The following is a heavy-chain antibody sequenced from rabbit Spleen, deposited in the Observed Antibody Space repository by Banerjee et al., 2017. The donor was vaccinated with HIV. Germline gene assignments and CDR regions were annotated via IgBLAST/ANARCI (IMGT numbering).Heavy chain of an antibody. V-gene: IGHV1S45*01. CDR2: VYTGNGKA. D-gene: IGHD6-1*01. J-gene: IGHJ6*01. CDR1: GFSFSSSYD. CDR3: ARDGNYGYAADFAL. Sequence: QEQLVESGGGLVQPGASLTLTCTASGFSFSSSYDVCWVRQAPGKGLEWIACVYTGNGKAVYASWAKGRFTISKTSSTTVTLQMTSLTAADTATYFCARDGNYGYAADFALWGPGTLVTVS.